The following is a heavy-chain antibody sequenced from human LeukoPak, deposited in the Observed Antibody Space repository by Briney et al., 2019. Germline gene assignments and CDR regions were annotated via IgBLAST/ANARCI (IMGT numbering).Heavy chain of an antibody. D-gene: IGHD3-10*01. CDR2: VRFDGSNE. Sequence: GGSLRLSCQTSGFVFSNHGMHWVRQAPGKGLEWVAFVRFDGSNEYYADSVKGRFTISRDNAKNSLYLQMNSLRVEDTALYSCAREGGSGSYYAIDYWGQGTLVTVSS. V-gene: IGHV3-30*02. CDR3: AREGGSGSYYAIDY. CDR1: GFVFSNHG. J-gene: IGHJ4*02.